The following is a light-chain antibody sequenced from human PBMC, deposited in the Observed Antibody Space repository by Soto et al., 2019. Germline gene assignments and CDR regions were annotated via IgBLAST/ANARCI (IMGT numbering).Light chain of an antibody. CDR1: SSDVGNNNY. CDR3: SSFTGSRYV. CDR2: DVT. V-gene: IGLV2-14*03. Sequence: QSALTQPASVSGSPGQSITISCTGTSSDVGNNNYVSWYQHNPGRAPKVMICDVTNRPSGVSNRFSGSKSGNTASLTISGLQAEDEADYYCSSFTGSRYVFGTGTRSPS. J-gene: IGLJ1*01.